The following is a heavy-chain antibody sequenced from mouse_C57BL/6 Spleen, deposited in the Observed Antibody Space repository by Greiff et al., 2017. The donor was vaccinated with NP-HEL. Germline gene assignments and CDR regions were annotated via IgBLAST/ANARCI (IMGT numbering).Heavy chain of an antibody. D-gene: IGHD2-4*01. CDR1: GFNIKDYY. J-gene: IGHJ3*01. V-gene: IGHV14-2*01. Sequence: EVQLQQSGAELVKPGASVKLSCTASGFNIKDYYMHWVKQRTEQGLAWIGRIDPEDGETTYAPKFQGKATITADTSSNTAYLQLSSLTSEDTAVYYCAREGYDYDPAWFAYWGQGTLVTVSA. CDR2: IDPEDGET. CDR3: AREGYDYDPAWFAY.